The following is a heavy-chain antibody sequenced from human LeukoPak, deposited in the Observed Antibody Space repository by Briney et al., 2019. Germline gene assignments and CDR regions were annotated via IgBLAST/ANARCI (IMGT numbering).Heavy chain of an antibody. J-gene: IGHJ3*02. CDR1: GGSISSYY. D-gene: IGHD3-16*02. Sequence: ASETLSLTGTVSGGSISSYYWSWIRQPAGKGLEWIGRIYTSGSTNYNPSLKSRVTMSVDTSKNQFSLKLSSVTAADTAVYYCARAGWGGYRSNDAFDIWGQGTMVTVSS. CDR2: IYTSGST. CDR3: ARAGWGGYRSNDAFDI. V-gene: IGHV4-4*07.